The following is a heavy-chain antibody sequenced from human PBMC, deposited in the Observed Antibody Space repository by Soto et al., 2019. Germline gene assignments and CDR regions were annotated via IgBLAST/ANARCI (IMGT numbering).Heavy chain of an antibody. Sequence: SVKVSCKTSGGTFSTYAISWVRQAPGQGLEWMGGIIPIFGTGKYAQKFQGRVTITADESTSTAYMELSSLRPEDTAVYYCATPAHYDDGGYYFPFHYWGRGTLVTVSS. CDR3: ATPAHYDDGGYYFPFHY. J-gene: IGHJ4*02. CDR2: IIPIFGTG. D-gene: IGHD3-22*01. V-gene: IGHV1-69*13. CDR1: GGTFSTYA.